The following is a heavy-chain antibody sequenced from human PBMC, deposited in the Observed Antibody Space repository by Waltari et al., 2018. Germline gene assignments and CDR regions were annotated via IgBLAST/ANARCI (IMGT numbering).Heavy chain of an antibody. V-gene: IGHV4-61*02. J-gene: IGHJ4*02. CDR2: IYTSGST. Sequence: QVQLQESGPGLVKPSQTLSLTCTVSGGSISSGSYYWSWIRQPAGKGLEWIGRIYTSGSTNYNPPLKSRVTISVDTSKNQFSLKLSSVTAADTAVYYCARGGSSWYVDYWGQGTLVTVSS. CDR3: ARGGSSWYVDY. D-gene: IGHD6-13*01. CDR1: GGSISSGSYY.